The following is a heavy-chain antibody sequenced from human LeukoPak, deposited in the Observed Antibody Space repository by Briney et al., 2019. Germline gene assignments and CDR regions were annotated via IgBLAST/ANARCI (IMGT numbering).Heavy chain of an antibody. J-gene: IGHJ4*02. CDR3: AKDVTSQYYFDY. CDR1: GFTFSSYG. Sequence: GGSLRLSCAASGFTFSSYGMHWVRQAPGKGLEWVAVIWYDGSNKYYADSVKGRFTISRDNSKNTLYLQMNSLRAEDTAVYYCAKDVTSQYYFDYWGQGTLVTVSS. V-gene: IGHV3-33*06. D-gene: IGHD2-21*02. CDR2: IWYDGSNK.